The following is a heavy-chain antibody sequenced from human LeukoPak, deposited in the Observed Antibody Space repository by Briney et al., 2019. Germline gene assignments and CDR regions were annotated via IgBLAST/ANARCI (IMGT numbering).Heavy chain of an antibody. CDR2: IYYSGTT. CDR1: GGSIRSYY. CDR3: AREASYSSTWYDY. J-gene: IGHJ4*02. V-gene: IGHV4-59*01. Sequence: SETLSPTCSVSGGSIRSYYWSWIRQPPGKGLEWIGYIYYSGTTNYNPSLKSRVTISVDTSNNQFSLKLNSVTAADTAVYYCAREASYSSTWYDYWGQGTLVTVSS. D-gene: IGHD6-13*01.